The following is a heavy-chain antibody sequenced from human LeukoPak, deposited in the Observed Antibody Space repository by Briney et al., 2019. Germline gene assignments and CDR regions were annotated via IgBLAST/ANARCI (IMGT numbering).Heavy chain of an antibody. D-gene: IGHD2-2*01. Sequence: PSETLPLTCTVSGGSISSYYWSWIRQPPGKGPEWIGYIYYSGSTNYNPSLKSRVTISVDTSKNQFSLKLSSVTAADTAVYYCARARKYQPLLTWGQGTLVTVSS. CDR2: IYYSGST. CDR3: ARARKYQPLLT. V-gene: IGHV4-59*01. CDR1: GGSISSYY. J-gene: IGHJ5*02.